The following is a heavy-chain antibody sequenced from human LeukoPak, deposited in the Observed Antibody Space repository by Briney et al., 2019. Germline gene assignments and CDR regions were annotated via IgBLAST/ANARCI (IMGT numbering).Heavy chain of an antibody. CDR3: ARVRCSSTSCYVDGYFDC. J-gene: IGHJ4*02. CDR2: ISSSSSYI. V-gene: IGHV3-21*01. D-gene: IGHD2-2*01. CDR1: GFTFSSYS. Sequence: GGSLRLSCAASGFTFSSYSMNWVRQAPGKGLEWVSSISSSSSYIYYADSVKGRFTISRDNAKNSLYLQMNSLRAEDTAVYYCARVRCSSTSCYVDGYFDCWGQGALVTVSS.